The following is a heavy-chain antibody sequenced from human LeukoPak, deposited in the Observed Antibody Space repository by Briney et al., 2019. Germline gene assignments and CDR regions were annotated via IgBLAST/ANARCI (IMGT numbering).Heavy chain of an antibody. V-gene: IGHV3-23*01. D-gene: IGHD2-2*01. CDR3: AKGPRQTIVVVSYYFDY. CDR1: GFTFSSYA. Sequence: GGSLRLSCAASGFTFSSYAMSWVRQAPGKGLEWVSAISGSGGSTYYADSVKGRFTISGDNSKNTLYLQMNSQRAEDTAVYYCAKGPRQTIVVVSYYFDYWGQGTLVTVSS. CDR2: ISGSGGST. J-gene: IGHJ4*02.